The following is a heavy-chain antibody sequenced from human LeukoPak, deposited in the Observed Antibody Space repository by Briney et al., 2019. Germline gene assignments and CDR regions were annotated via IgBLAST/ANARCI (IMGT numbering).Heavy chain of an antibody. D-gene: IGHD6-19*01. CDR2: IYYSGST. V-gene: IGHV4-59*01. Sequence: SETLSLTCTVSGGSISGYYWSWIRQPPGKGLEWIGDIYYSGSTNYNPSLKSRVTLSVDTSKNQFSLKLSSVTAADTAVYYCARDYSSGWYWIDYWGQGPLVTVSS. J-gene: IGHJ4*02. CDR1: GGSISGYY. CDR3: ARDYSSGWYWIDY.